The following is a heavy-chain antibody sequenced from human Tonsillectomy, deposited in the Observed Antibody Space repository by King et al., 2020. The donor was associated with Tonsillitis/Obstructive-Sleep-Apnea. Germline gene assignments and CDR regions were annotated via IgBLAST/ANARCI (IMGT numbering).Heavy chain of an antibody. CDR2: ISSSSSAL. CDR1: GFSFMRYS. D-gene: IGHD5-24*01. V-gene: IGHV3-48*02. J-gene: IGHJ2*01. Sequence: VQLVESGGGLVQPGGSLRLSFAAAGFSFMRYSMNCVRQAPGEGREWGLFISSSSSALYYTDTVKGRFTIPRDNDKNLLYLQMNSLRDEDTAVYYCARDKDDDWYFDLWGRGTLVTVAS. CDR3: ARDKDDDWYFDL.